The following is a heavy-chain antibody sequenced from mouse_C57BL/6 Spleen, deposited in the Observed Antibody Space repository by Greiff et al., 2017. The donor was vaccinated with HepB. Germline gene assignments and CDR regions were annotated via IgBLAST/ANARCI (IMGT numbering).Heavy chain of an antibody. V-gene: IGHV1-22*01. CDR2: INPNNGGT. CDR1: GYTFTDYN. CDR3: ARNDYGYDQYYYAMDY. Sequence: VQLQQSGPELVKPGASVKMSCKASGYTFTDYNMHWVKQSHGKSLEWIGYINPNNGGTSYNQKFKGKATLTVNKSSSTAYMELRSLTSEDSAVYYCARNDYGYDQYYYAMDYWGQGTSVTVSS. J-gene: IGHJ4*01. D-gene: IGHD2-2*01.